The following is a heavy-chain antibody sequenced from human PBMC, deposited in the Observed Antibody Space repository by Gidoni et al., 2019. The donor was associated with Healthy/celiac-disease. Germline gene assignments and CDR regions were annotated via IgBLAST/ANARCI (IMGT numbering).Heavy chain of an antibody. CDR2: INSDGSST. Sequence: EVQLVESGGGLVQPGGSLRLSCAASGLTFSSYWMHCVRQAPGKGLVWVSRINSDGSSTSYADSVKGRFTISRDNAKNTLYLQMNSLRAEDTAVYYCARGYSGSYAFDYWGQGTLVTVSS. D-gene: IGHD1-26*01. CDR3: ARGYSGSYAFDY. CDR1: GLTFSSYW. V-gene: IGHV3-74*01. J-gene: IGHJ4*02.